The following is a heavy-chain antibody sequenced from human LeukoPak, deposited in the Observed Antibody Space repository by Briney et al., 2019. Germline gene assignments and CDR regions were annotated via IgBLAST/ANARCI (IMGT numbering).Heavy chain of an antibody. CDR3: ARDNKSGYSSGWTFDY. CDR2: INPSGGST. J-gene: IGHJ4*02. CDR1: GYTFTSYY. V-gene: IGHV1-46*01. D-gene: IGHD6-19*01. Sequence: ASVKVSCKASGYTFTSYYMHWVRQAPGQGLEWMGIINPSGGSTSYAQKFQGRVTMTRGTSTSTVYMELSSLRSEDTAVYYCARDNKSGYSSGWTFDYWGQGTLVTVSS.